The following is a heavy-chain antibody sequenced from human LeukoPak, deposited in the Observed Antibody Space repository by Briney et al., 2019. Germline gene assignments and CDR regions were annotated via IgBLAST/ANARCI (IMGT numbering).Heavy chain of an antibody. CDR3: ARDLTMVRGLRSRGVDF. CDR1: GFTFSSYW. J-gene: IGHJ4*02. Sequence: QPGGSLRLYCAASGFTFSSYWMHWVRQVPGKGLVWVSRISSDGSSTSYADSVKGRFTISRDNAKNTLYLQMNSLRAEDTAVYYCARDLTMVRGLRSRGVDFWGQGTLVTVSS. V-gene: IGHV3-74*01. D-gene: IGHD3-10*01. CDR2: ISSDGSST.